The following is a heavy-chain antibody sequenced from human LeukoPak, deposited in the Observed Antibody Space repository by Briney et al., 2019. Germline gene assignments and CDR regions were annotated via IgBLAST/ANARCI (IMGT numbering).Heavy chain of an antibody. Sequence: ASVKVSCKASGYTFTSSYMHSVRQALEPGVEWMGLINPSGGSTSIAQKFQGRVTKTRDTSTSTVYMELSSLRSEDTAVYYCARDAEIKSSYYYMDVWGKGTTVTVSS. J-gene: IGHJ6*03. CDR1: GYTFTSSY. CDR3: ARDAEIKSSYYYMDV. V-gene: IGHV1-46*01. CDR2: INPSGGST.